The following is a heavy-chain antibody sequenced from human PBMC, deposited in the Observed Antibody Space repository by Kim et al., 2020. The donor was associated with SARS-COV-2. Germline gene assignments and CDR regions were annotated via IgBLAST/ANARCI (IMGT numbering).Heavy chain of an antibody. CDR3: AGVRLYYYGSGANWFDP. Sequence: SETLSLTCTVSGGSISSSSYYWGWIRQPPGKGLEWIGSIYYSGSTYYNPSLKSRVTISVDTSKNQFSLKLSSVTATDTAVYYCAGVRLYYYGSGANWFDPWGQGTLVTVSS. CDR2: IYYSGST. J-gene: IGHJ5*02. CDR1: GGSISSSSYY. D-gene: IGHD3-10*01. V-gene: IGHV4-39*01.